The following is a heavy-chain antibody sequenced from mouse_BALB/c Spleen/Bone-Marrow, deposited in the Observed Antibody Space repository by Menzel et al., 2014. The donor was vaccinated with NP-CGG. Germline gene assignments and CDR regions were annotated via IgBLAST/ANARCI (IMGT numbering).Heavy chain of an antibody. V-gene: IGHV5-4*02. D-gene: IGHD2-12*01. Sequence: SGGGLVKPGGSLKLSCAASGFTFSDYYMYWVRQTPEKRLEWVATISDGVIYTYYLDSVKGRFSISRDNAKSNVFLQRSSLKSEDTAMYYCARDYDYAMDYWGQGTSVTVCS. CDR3: ARDYDYAMDY. CDR2: ISDGVIYT. CDR1: GFTFSDYY. J-gene: IGHJ4*01.